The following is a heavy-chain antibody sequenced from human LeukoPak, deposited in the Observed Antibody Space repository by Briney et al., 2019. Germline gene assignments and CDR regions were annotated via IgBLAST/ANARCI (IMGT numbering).Heavy chain of an antibody. CDR1: GYTFSAYF. V-gene: IGHV1-18*04. CDR2: ISAYNGNT. Sequence: ASVKVSCKPSGYTFSAYFIHWVRQTPGQGLEWMGWISAYNGNTNYAQKVQGRVTLTTDTSTSTAYMELRSLRSDDTAVYYCAREGYCSGGICYSTMNWFDPWGQGTLVTVSS. J-gene: IGHJ5*02. D-gene: IGHD2-15*01. CDR3: AREGYCSGGICYSTMNWFDP.